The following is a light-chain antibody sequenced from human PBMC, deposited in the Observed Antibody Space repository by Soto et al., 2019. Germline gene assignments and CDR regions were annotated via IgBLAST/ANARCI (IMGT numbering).Light chain of an antibody. J-gene: IGLJ3*02. V-gene: IGLV2-11*01. Sequence: QSVLTQPRSVSGSPGQSVTISCTGTSSDVGAYSYVSWYQHHPGKAPNLIIYDVTKRPSGVPDRFSGSKSGNTASLTISGLQAEFEADYYCCSYAGSSWVFGGGTQLTVL. CDR2: DVT. CDR1: SSDVGAYSY. CDR3: CSYAGSSWV.